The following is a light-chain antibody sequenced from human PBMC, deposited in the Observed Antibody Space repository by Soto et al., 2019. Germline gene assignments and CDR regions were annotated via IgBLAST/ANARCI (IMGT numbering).Light chain of an antibody. J-gene: IGKJ1*01. Sequence: EIVLTQSPATLSVSPGERATLSCWASQSVRTNLAWYQQKPGQAPRLLIYGASSRATGIPDRFSGSGSGTDFTLTISRLEPEDFAVYYCQQYGSSPWTFGQGTKVDIK. CDR2: GAS. V-gene: IGKV3-20*01. CDR1: QSVRTN. CDR3: QQYGSSPWT.